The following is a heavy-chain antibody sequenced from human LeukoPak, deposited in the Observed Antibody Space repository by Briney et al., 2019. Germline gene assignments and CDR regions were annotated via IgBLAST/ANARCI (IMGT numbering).Heavy chain of an antibody. Sequence: PGGSVRLSCAASGFTFSSYEMNWLRQAPGKGLEWVSYISSSGSTIYYADYVKGRFTISRDNAKNSLYLQMNSLRAEDTAVYYCASGRGGSIAAAEVRWFDPWGQGTLVTVSS. CDR1: GFTFSSYE. D-gene: IGHD6-13*01. CDR3: ASGRGGSIAAAEVRWFDP. J-gene: IGHJ5*02. CDR2: ISSSGSTI. V-gene: IGHV3-48*03.